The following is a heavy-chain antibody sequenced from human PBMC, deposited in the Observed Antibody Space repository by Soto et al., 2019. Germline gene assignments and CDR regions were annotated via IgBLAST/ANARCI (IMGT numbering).Heavy chain of an antibody. CDR2: ISDDGSNK. D-gene: IGHD6-19*01. Sequence: QVQLVESGGGVVQPGRSLRLSCAASGFTFSSYGMHWVRQAPGKGLEWVAVISDDGSNKYYADSVKGRFTISRDNSKNQQDLQMHSLRAEDTAVYYCAKDRGWLAERYYYGMDVWGQGTTVTVSS. CDR1: GFTFSSYG. J-gene: IGHJ6*02. CDR3: AKDRGWLAERYYYGMDV. V-gene: IGHV3-30*18.